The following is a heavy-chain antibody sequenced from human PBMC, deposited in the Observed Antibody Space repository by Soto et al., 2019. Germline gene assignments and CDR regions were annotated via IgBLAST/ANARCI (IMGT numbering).Heavy chain of an antibody. V-gene: IGHV3-30-3*01. CDR1: GVTFSSYA. CDR2: ISYDGSNK. D-gene: IGHD6-19*01. Sequence: GGSLRLSCAASGVTFSSYAMHWVRQAPGKGLEWVAVISYDGSNKYYADSVKGRFTISRDNSKNTLYLQMNSLRAEDTAVYYCLRDSVRSSDGSAFDIWGQGTMVTVSS. CDR3: LRDSVRSSDGSAFDI. J-gene: IGHJ3*02.